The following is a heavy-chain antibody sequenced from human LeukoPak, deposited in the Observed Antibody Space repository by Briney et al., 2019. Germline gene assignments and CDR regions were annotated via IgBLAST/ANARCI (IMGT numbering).Heavy chain of an antibody. CDR1: GYSISSGYY. V-gene: IGHV4-38-2*02. CDR2: IYHSGST. Sequence: SETLSLTCTVSGYSISSGYYWGWIRQPPGKGLEWIGTIYHSGSTYYNPSLKSRVTISVDTSKNQFSLKLSSVSAADTAVYYCARARAAAGVYYYYYYMDVWGKGTTVTVSS. CDR3: ARARAAAGVYYYYYYMDV. D-gene: IGHD6-13*01. J-gene: IGHJ6*03.